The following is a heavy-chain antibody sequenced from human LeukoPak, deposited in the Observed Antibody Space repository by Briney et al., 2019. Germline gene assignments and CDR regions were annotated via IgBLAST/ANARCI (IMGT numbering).Heavy chain of an antibody. CDR2: ISSDESGK. CDR1: GFTFSAYG. CDR3: AKQEYSGGWFNGFDI. D-gene: IGHD6-19*01. Sequence: GGSLRLSCAASGFTFSAYGMHWFRQAPGKGLEWVALISSDESGKFYLDSVKGRFTISRDNSKNTLYLQMNSLRNEDTAMYFCAKQEYSGGWFNGFDIWGQGTRVIVSS. J-gene: IGHJ3*02. V-gene: IGHV3-30*19.